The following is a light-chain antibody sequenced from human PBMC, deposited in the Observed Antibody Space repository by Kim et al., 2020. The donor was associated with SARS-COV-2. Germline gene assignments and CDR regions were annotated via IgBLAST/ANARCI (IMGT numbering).Light chain of an antibody. J-gene: IGKJ1*01. CDR1: QSVRSN. Sequence: SPGERATLPCRASQSVRSNLAWYQQKPGQAPRLLIYGASTRPTGIPARFSGSGSGTEFTLTISSLQSEDFAVYFCQQYDNWPPWTFGQGTKVDIK. V-gene: IGKV3-15*01. CDR2: GAS. CDR3: QQYDNWPPWT.